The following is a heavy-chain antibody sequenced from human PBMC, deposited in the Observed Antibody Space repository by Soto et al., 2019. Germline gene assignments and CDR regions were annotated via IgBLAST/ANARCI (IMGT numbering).Heavy chain of an antibody. Sequence: EVQLVESGGALAQPGGSLRLSCAASGFTFSGQWMSWVRQAPGKGLEWVAKIKQDGSEKYYVDSVEGRFTISRDNAKNSLFLQMNNLRAEDTAVYHCATETWWTFVYWGQGTLVTVSS. CDR2: IKQDGSEK. CDR3: ATETWWTFVY. J-gene: IGHJ4*02. D-gene: IGHD2-8*02. CDR1: GFTFSGQW. V-gene: IGHV3-7*05.